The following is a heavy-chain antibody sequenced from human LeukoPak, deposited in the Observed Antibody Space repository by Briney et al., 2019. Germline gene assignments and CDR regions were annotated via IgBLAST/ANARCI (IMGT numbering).Heavy chain of an antibody. CDR3: ARGITFGGVIVNALGY. V-gene: IGHV3-48*03. J-gene: IGHJ4*02. Sequence: GGSLRLSCAASGFTFSSYEMNWVRQAPGKGLEWVSYISSSGSTIYYADSVKGQFTISRDNAKNSLYLQMNSLRAEDTAVYYCARGITFGGVIVNALGYWGQGTLVTVSS. CDR1: GFTFSSYE. CDR2: ISSSGSTI. D-gene: IGHD3-16*02.